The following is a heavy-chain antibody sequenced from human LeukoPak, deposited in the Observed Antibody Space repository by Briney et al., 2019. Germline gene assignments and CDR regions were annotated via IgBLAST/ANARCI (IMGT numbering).Heavy chain of an antibody. J-gene: IGHJ5*02. Sequence: SETLSLTRTVSGGSISGYYWSWIRQPAGKGLEWIGRIYTSGSTNYNPSLKSRVTMSVDTSKNQFSLKLSSVTAADTAVYYCARGGYALNWFDPWGQGTLVTVSS. D-gene: IGHD5-12*01. CDR2: IYTSGST. V-gene: IGHV4-4*07. CDR1: GGSISGYY. CDR3: ARGGYALNWFDP.